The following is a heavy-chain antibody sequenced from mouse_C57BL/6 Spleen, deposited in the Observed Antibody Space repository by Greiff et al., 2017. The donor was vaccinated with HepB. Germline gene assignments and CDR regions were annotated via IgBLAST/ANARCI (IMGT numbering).Heavy chain of an antibody. CDR3: AVANGYDGDYYAMDY. D-gene: IGHD2-2*01. Sequence: QVQLQQSGPELVKPGASVKISCKASGYTFTDYYINWVKQRPGQGLEWIGWIFPGSGSTYYNEKFKGKATITVDKSSSTAYLLLSSLTSEDSAVYFCAVANGYDGDYYAMDYWGQGTSVTVSS. J-gene: IGHJ4*01. CDR2: IFPGSGST. V-gene: IGHV1-75*01. CDR1: GYTFTDYY.